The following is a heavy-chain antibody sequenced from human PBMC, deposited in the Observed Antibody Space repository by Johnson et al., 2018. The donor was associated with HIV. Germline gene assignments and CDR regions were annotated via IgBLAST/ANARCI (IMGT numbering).Heavy chain of an antibody. CDR1: GFTFSDYY. J-gene: IGHJ3*02. CDR2: ISSSGISI. CDR3: ARGRISMKVVDLRGGGFDI. Sequence: QVQLVESGGGLVKPGGSLRLSCAASGFTFSDYYMSWIRQAPGKGLECLSYISSSGISIYYIDSVKGRFTIPRDNAKNSLYLQMNSLRVEDTAVYLCARGRISMKVVDLRGGGFDIWGQGTKVTVSS. V-gene: IGHV3-11*04. D-gene: IGHD3-22*01.